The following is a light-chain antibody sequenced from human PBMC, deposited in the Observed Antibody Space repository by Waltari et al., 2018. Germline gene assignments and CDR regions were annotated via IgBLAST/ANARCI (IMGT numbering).Light chain of an antibody. CDR3: QHYVRLPVS. CDR1: KSVGKF. J-gene: IGKJ1*01. Sequence: DIVLTQSPGPLSLSPGERATLSCRASKSVGKFLAWYQQKPGQAPRLLIYDASIRATGIPDRFSGSGSGTDFSLTISRLEPEDFALYYCQHYVRLPVSFGQGTKVGIK. V-gene: IGKV3-20*01. CDR2: DAS.